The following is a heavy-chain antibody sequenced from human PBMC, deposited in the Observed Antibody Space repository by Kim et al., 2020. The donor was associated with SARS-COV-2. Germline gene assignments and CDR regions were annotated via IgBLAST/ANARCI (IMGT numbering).Heavy chain of an antibody. J-gene: IGHJ5*02. CDR2: INHSGST. CDR1: GGSFSGYY. CDR3: ARARRGVYCSGGSCYSTYNWFDP. Sequence: SETLSLTCAVYGGSFSGYYWSWIRQPPGKGLEWIGEINHSGSTNYNPSLKSRVTISVDTSKNQFSLKLSSVTAADTAVYYCARARRGVYCSGGSCYSTYNWFDPWGQGTLVTVSS. D-gene: IGHD2-15*01. V-gene: IGHV4-34*01.